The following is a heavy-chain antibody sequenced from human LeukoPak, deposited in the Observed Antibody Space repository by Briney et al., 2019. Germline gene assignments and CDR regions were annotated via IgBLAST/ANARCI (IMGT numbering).Heavy chain of an antibody. CDR1: GFTFSRYW. V-gene: IGHV3-7*01. CDR2: IKQDESEK. Sequence: PGGSLRLSCAASGFTFSRYWMNWVRQAPGKGLEWVANIKQDESEKYYVDSVKGRFTISRDNAENSLYLQMNSLRAEDTAVYYCARADSSGYQRQFDYWGQGTLVTVSS. CDR3: ARADSSGYQRQFDY. J-gene: IGHJ4*02. D-gene: IGHD3-22*01.